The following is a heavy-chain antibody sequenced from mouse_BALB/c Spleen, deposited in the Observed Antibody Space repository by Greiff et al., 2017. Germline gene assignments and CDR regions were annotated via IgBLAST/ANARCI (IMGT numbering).Heavy chain of an antibody. CDR1: GYTFTSYW. V-gene: IGHV1-5*01. CDR2: IYPGNSDT. D-gene: IGHD4-1*01. J-gene: IGHJ3*01. CDR3: TRWELGRFAY. Sequence: EVQLQESGTVLARPGASVKMSCKASGYTFTSYWMHWVKQRPGQGLEWIGAIYPGNSDTSYNQKFKGKAKLTAVTSTSTAYMELSSLTNEDSAVYYCTRWELGRFAYWGQGTLVTVSA.